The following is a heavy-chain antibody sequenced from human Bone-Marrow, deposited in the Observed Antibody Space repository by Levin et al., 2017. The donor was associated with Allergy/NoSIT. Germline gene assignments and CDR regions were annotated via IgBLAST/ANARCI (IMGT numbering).Heavy chain of an antibody. V-gene: IGHV3-7*01. CDR1: GFTFSSYW. CDR3: ARGSSGIYVGSFDL. Sequence: GESLKISCAASGFTFSSYWMTWVRQAPGKGLEWVANIKQDGNEKRYLDSVKGRFTISRDNAKNSLYLEVNSLRAEDTAVFYCARGSSGIYVGSFDLWGQGTMVTVS. D-gene: IGHD1-26*01. J-gene: IGHJ4*02. CDR2: IKQDGNEK.